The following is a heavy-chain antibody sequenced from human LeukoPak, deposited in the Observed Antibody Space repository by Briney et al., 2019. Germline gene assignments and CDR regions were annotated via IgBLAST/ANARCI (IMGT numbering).Heavy chain of an antibody. CDR2: ISGSGGST. D-gene: IGHD3-10*01. CDR3: AKLGYIWFGELSRTYFDY. CDR1: GFTFSSYA. J-gene: IGHJ4*02. V-gene: IGHV3-23*01. Sequence: GGSLRLSCAASGFTFSSYAMSWVRQAPGKGLEWVSAISGSGGSTHYADSVKGRFTISRDNSKNTLYLQMNSLRAEDTAVYYCAKLGYIWFGELSRTYFDYWGQGTLVTVSS.